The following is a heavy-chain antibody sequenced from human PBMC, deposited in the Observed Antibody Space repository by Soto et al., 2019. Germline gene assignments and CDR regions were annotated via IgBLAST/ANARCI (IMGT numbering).Heavy chain of an antibody. V-gene: IGHV4-59*08. CDR2: IYYSGST. D-gene: IGHD2-15*01. Sequence: SETLSLTCTVSGGSINSYYWSWIRQPPGKGLEWIGYIYYSGSTNYSPSLRNRVAISVDTSKNQFSLKLSSVTAADTAVYYCARSREYCSGDSCSYMDVWGKGTTVTVSS. CDR3: ARSREYCSGDSCSYMDV. J-gene: IGHJ6*03. CDR1: GGSINSYY.